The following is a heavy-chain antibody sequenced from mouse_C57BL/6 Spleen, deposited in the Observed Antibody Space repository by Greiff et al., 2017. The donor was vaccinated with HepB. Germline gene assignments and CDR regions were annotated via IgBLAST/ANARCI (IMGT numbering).Heavy chain of an antibody. CDR3: ARAYDGYHWYFDV. CDR2: ISNGGGST. V-gene: IGHV5-12*01. J-gene: IGHJ1*03. CDR1: GFTFSDYY. D-gene: IGHD2-3*01. Sequence: EVKLMESGGGLVQPGGSLKLSCAASGFTFSDYYMYWVRQTPEKRLEWVAYISNGGGSTYYPDTVKGRFTISRDNAKNTLYLQMSRLKSEDTAMYYCARAYDGYHWYFDVWGTGTTVTVSS.